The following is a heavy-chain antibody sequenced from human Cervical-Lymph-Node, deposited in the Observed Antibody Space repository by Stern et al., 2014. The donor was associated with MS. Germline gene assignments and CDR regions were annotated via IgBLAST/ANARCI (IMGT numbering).Heavy chain of an antibody. CDR1: GFTFSSYG. CDR2: ISYDGSNK. J-gene: IGHJ4*02. CDR3: AKDDEDYYDRSGPNY. V-gene: IGHV3-30*18. D-gene: IGHD3-22*01. Sequence: VQLEESGGGVVQPGRSLRLSCAASGFTFSSYGMHWVRQAPGKGLEWVAVISYDGSNKYYADSVKGRFTISRDNSKKTLYLQMNSLRAEDTAVYYCAKDDEDYYDRSGPNYWGQGTLVTVSS.